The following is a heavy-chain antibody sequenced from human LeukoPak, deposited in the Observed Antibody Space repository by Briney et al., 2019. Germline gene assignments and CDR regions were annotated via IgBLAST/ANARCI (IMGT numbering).Heavy chain of an antibody. Sequence: SETLSLTCTVSGGSISSSSYYRDWIRQSPGKGLEWIGNIYSGGSTYYTPSLKSRVTISVDTSKNQFSLKLSSVTAADTAIYFCARHSRSGSGGYENAFDIWGQGTMVTVPS. CDR1: GGSISSSSYY. J-gene: IGHJ3*02. CDR2: IYSGGST. D-gene: IGHD5-12*01. V-gene: IGHV4-39*01. CDR3: ARHSRSGSGGYENAFDI.